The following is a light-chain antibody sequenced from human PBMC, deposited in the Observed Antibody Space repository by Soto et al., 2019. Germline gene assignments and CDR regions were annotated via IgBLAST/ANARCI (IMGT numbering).Light chain of an antibody. J-gene: IGKJ4*01. Sequence: DIHLTQSPPFLSASVGDRVTITCRPSQAVPNNMAWYQQKPGKPPKLLIYEESTLHSGVPSRFSGRKSGTQFTPTIDSLQPEDFATYYCQHYNNWLGTFGGGTKVDIK. V-gene: IGKV1-9*01. CDR2: EES. CDR3: QHYNNWLGT. CDR1: QAVPNN.